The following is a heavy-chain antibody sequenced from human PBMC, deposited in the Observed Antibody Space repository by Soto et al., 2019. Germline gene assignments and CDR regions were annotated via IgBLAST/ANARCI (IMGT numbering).Heavy chain of an antibody. CDR2: TYYRSKWYN. CDR1: GDSVSSNSAA. V-gene: IGHV6-1*01. J-gene: IGHJ3*02. Sequence: SQTLSLTCAISGDSVSSNSAAWNWIRQSPSRGLEWLGRTYYRSKWYNDYAVSVKSRITINPDTSKNQFSLQLNSVTPEDTAVYYCARDRFWALRFLEGGPAFDIWGQGTMVTVSS. D-gene: IGHD3-3*01. CDR3: ARDRFWALRFLEGGPAFDI.